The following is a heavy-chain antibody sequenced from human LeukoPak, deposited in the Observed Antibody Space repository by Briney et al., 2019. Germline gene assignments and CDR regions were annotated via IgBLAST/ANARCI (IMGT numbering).Heavy chain of an antibody. V-gene: IGHV1-2*02. CDR1: GYTFTGYY. CDR2: INPNSGGT. CDR3: ARLREIPVFGVVTKSTSYFDY. J-gene: IGHJ4*02. Sequence: ASVKVSCKTSGYTFTGYYMHWVRQAPGQGLEWMGRINPNSGGTNYEQKFQGRVSMTRDTSIRTAFMELSSLRSDDTAVYFCARLREIPVFGVVTKSTSYFDYWGQGTLVTVSS. D-gene: IGHD3-3*01.